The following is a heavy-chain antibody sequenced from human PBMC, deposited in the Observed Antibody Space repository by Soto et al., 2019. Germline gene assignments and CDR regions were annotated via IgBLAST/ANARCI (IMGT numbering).Heavy chain of an antibody. V-gene: IGHV4-34*01. CDR1: GGSFSGYY. Sequence: SETLSLTCAVYGGSFSGYYWSWIRQPPGKGLEWIGEINHSGSTNYNPSLKSRVTISVDTSKNQFSLKLSSVTAADTAVYYCARGWSDILTGYASYYFDYWGQGTLVTVSS. D-gene: IGHD3-9*01. J-gene: IGHJ4*02. CDR2: INHSGST. CDR3: ARGWSDILTGYASYYFDY.